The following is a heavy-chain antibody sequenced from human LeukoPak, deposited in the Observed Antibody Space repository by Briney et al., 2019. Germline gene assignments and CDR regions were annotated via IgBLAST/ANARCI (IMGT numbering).Heavy chain of an antibody. J-gene: IGHJ5*02. D-gene: IGHD3-10*01. CDR3: AKDTWFGGRAWFDP. Sequence: GGSLRLSCAASGLTFSSYAMNWVRQAPGKGLEWVSLISGDGGSTYYADSVTGRFIISRDNSKNTLYLQMNSLRTEDTAIYYCAKDTWFGGRAWFDPWGQGTLLTVSS. V-gene: IGHV3-23*01. CDR2: ISGDGGST. CDR1: GLTFSSYA.